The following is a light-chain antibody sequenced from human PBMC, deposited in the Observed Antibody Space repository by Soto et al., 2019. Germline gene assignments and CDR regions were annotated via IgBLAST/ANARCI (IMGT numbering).Light chain of an antibody. V-gene: IGLV3-21*04. Sequence: SYELTQPPSVSVAPGKTARITCGGNNIGSKSVHWYQQKPGQAPVLVIYYDSDRPSGIPERFSGCNSGNTATLTISRVEAGDEADYYCQVWDSSSDHVVFGEGTKLTVL. CDR1: NIGSKS. CDR2: YDS. J-gene: IGLJ2*01. CDR3: QVWDSSSDHVV.